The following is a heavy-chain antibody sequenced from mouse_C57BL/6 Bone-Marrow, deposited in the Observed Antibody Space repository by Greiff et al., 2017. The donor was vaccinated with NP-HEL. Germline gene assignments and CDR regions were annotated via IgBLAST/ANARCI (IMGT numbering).Heavy chain of an antibody. D-gene: IGHD2-1*01. CDR1: GYTFTSYT. J-gene: IGHJ3*01. V-gene: IGHV1-4*01. CDR3: ARSLIYYGNPGAY. CDR2: INPSSGYT. Sequence: QVHVKQSGAELARPGASVKMSCKASGYTFTSYTMHWVKQRPGQGLEWIGYINPSSGYTKYNQKFKDKATLTADKSSSTAYMQLSSLTSEDSAVYYCARSLIYYGNPGAYWGQGTLVTVSA.